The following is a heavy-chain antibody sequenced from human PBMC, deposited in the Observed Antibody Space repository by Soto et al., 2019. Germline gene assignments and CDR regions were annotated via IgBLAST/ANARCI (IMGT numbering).Heavy chain of an antibody. CDR2: ISGGDATT. CDR1: GVMSSNIA. CDR3: AKDPHFSMVRYVQFYFHY. J-gene: IGHJ4*02. Sequence: GRDLRHPCAASGVMSSNIAQRWVRQAPGRGLEWVSSISGGDATTYYADSVKGRFTISRDTSKNTLYLQMSSLRAEDTAVYYFAKDPHFSMVRYVQFYFHYWGQGP. D-gene: IGHD3-10*01. V-gene: IGHV3-23*01.